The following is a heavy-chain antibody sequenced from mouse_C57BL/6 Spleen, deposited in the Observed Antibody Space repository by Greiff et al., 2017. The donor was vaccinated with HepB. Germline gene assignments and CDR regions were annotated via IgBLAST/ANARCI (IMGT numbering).Heavy chain of an antibody. Sequence: QVQLQQPGAELVKPGASVKISCKASGYAFSSYWMNWVKQRPGKGLEWIGQIYPGDGDTNYNGKSKGKATLTADKSSSTAYMQLSSLTSEDSAVYFGARSRGSWYFDVWGTGTTVTVSS. CDR1: GYAFSSYW. J-gene: IGHJ1*03. CDR2: IYPGDGDT. D-gene: IGHD1-1*01. CDR3: ARSRGSWYFDV. V-gene: IGHV1-80*01.